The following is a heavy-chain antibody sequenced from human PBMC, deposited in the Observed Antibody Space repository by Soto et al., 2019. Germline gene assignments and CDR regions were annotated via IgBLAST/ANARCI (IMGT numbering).Heavy chain of an antibody. D-gene: IGHD2-2*01. CDR3: PPDQYQLPLTDY. J-gene: IGHJ4*02. Sequence: GGSLRLSCAASGFTFSSYAMHWVRQAPGKGLEWVAVISYDGSNKYYADSVKGRFTISRDNSKNTLYLQMNSLRAEDTAVYYCPPDQYQLPLTDYWGQGTLVTVSS. CDR2: ISYDGSNK. V-gene: IGHV3-30-3*01. CDR1: GFTFSSYA.